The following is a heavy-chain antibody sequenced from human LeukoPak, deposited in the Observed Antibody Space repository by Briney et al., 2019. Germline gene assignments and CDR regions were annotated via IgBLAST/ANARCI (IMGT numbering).Heavy chain of an antibody. CDR1: GGSIRGYY. J-gene: IGHJ4*02. V-gene: IGHV4-59*01. CDR3: ARAGSGYYVLDH. Sequence: PSETLSLTCTVSGGSIRGYYWSWIRQPPGKGLEWIGYIYYSGNTDSNPSLKSRVTISVDTSKNQFSLNLRSVTAADTAVYYCARAGSGYYVLDHWGQGTLVTVSS. CDR2: IYYSGNT. D-gene: IGHD5-12*01.